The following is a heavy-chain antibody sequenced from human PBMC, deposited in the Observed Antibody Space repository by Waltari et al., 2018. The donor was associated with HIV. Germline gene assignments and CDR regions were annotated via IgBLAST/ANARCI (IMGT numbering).Heavy chain of an antibody. CDR2: SDYRGSS. V-gene: IGHV4-31*03. J-gene: IGHJ3*02. Sequence: QMQLQAPGPGLVKPSQTLSLPCTFSCGSITHRAYYLTWIRQHPGNGLEWMRDSDYRGSSYYNPSLNSRLSIAVDKSKNQFYLKLTSVTAADTAVYYWARAPPYGVRAFDIWGQGTMVTVSS. D-gene: IGHD4-17*01. CDR3: ARAPPYGVRAFDI. CDR1: CGSITHRAYY.